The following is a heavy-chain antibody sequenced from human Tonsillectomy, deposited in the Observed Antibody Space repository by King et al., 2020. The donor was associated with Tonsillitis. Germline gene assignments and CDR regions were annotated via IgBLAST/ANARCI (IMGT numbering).Heavy chain of an antibody. V-gene: IGHV3-23*03. D-gene: IGHD2-8*01. CDR2: IYSGGSGT. CDR1: GFTFSTYA. CDR3: ATGRTYFDL. J-gene: IGHJ2*01. Sequence: VQLVESGGGLVQPGGSLRLSCAASGFTFSTYAMSWVRQAPGKGLDWVSVIYSGGSGTYYADSVKGRFTISRDNSKNTLYLQMNSLTAEDTALYYCATGRTYFDLWGRGTLVTVSS.